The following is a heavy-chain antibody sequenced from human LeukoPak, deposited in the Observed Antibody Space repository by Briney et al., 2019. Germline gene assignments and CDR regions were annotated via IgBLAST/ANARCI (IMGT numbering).Heavy chain of an antibody. Sequence: PGGSLRLSCAASGFSVSGNYMSWVRQAPGKGLEFVSLINTGATTYYADSVKGRFTISRDNAKNTFYLQMNRPRAEDTAVYYCARVASDSRGWYHFDLWGPGTLVTVSS. J-gene: IGHJ4*02. CDR1: GFSVSGNY. D-gene: IGHD6-19*01. V-gene: IGHV3-53*01. CDR2: INTGATT. CDR3: ARVASDSRGWYHFDL.